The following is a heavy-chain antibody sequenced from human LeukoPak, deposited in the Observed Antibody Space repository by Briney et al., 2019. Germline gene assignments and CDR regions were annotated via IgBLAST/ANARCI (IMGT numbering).Heavy chain of an antibody. CDR2: IDYSGNT. D-gene: IGHD5-24*01. CDR1: GGSISSSAYH. Sequence: SETLSLTCTVSGGSISSSAYHWGWIRQPPGKGLEWIGSIDYSGNTYYNPSLESRLTISGDTSKNQFSLKLSSVTAADTAVYYCARQKGRWLQLDYWGQGTLVTVSS. V-gene: IGHV4-39*01. J-gene: IGHJ4*02. CDR3: ARQKGRWLQLDY.